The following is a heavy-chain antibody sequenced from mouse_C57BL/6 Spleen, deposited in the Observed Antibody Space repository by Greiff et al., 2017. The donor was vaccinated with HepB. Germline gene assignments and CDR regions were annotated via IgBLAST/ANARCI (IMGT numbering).Heavy chain of an antibody. V-gene: IGHV5-6*01. CDR3: ARLPDSSGSYYFDY. J-gene: IGHJ2*01. CDR2: ISSGGSYT. Sequence: EVKLVESGGDLVKPGGSLKLSCAASGFTFSSYGMSWVRQTPDKRLEWVATISSGGSYTYYPDSVKGRFTISRDNAKNTLYLQMSSLKSEDTAMYYCARLPDSSGSYYFDYWGQGTTLTVSS. CDR1: GFTFSSYG. D-gene: IGHD3-2*02.